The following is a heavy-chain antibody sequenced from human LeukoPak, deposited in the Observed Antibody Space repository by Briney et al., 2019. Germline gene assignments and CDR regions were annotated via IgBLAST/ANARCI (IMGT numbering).Heavy chain of an antibody. CDR2: IGGSGGNI. Sequence: GGSLRLSCAASGFTFSSYAMSWVRQAPGKGLEWVSSIGGSGGNIYYADSVKGRSTISRDTSKNTLYLQMNSLRAEDTAVYYCAKYRGFGDSYDSWGQGTLVTVSS. D-gene: IGHD3-10*01. J-gene: IGHJ4*02. CDR3: AKYRGFGDSYDS. V-gene: IGHV3-23*01. CDR1: GFTFSSYA.